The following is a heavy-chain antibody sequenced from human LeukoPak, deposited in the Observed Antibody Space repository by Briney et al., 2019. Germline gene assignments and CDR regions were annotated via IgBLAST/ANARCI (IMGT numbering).Heavy chain of an antibody. J-gene: IGHJ3*02. CDR2: IYYSGST. CDR3: ARAGLNYDSSGYYFGDDAFDI. CDR1: GFTFSSYS. V-gene: IGHV4-59*01. Sequence: GSLRLSCAASGFTFSSYSMNWVRQAPGKGLEWIGYIYYSGSTNYNPSLKSRVTISVDTSKNQFSLKLSSVTAADTAVYYCARAGLNYDSSGYYFGDDAFDIWGQGTMVTVSS. D-gene: IGHD3-22*01.